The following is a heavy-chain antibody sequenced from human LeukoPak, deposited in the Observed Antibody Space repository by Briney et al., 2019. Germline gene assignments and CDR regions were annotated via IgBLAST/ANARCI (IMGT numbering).Heavy chain of an antibody. J-gene: IGHJ4*02. V-gene: IGHV1-2*02. CDR3: ARVLQLDYANLDY. D-gene: IGHD4-17*01. Sequence: GASVKVSCKASGYTFTSYGISWVRQAPGQGLEWMGWINPNSGGTNYAQKFQGRVTMTRDTSISTAYMELSRLRSDDTAVYYCARVLQLDYANLDYWGQGTLVTVSS. CDR1: GYTFTSYG. CDR2: INPNSGGT.